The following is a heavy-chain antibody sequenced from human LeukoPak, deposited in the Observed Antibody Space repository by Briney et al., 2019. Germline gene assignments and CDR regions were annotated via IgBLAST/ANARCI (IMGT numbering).Heavy chain of an antibody. CDR2: INPNSGGT. V-gene: IGHV1-2*04. Sequence: RASVKVSCKASGYTFTGYYMHWVRQAPGQGLEWMGWINPNSGGTNYAQKFQGWVTMTRDTSISTAYMELSRLRSDDTAVYYCARSTYYDYVWGSLSFDYWGQGTLVTVSS. D-gene: IGHD3-16*01. CDR3: ARSTYYDYVWGSLSFDY. J-gene: IGHJ4*02. CDR1: GYTFTGYY.